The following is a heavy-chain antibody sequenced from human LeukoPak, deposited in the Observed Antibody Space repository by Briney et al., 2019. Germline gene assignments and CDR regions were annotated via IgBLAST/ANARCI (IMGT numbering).Heavy chain of an antibody. V-gene: IGHV3-23*01. CDR2: ISGSGANT. CDR1: GFTFSTYA. Sequence: PGGSLRLSCAASGFTFSTYAMSWVRQAPGKGLEWVSTISGSGANTYYADSVRGRFTISRDNSKNTLYPHMNSLRAEDTAVYYCAKERADYTNPYYFDYWGQGTLVTVSS. CDR3: AKERADYTNPYYFDY. D-gene: IGHD3-3*01. J-gene: IGHJ4*02.